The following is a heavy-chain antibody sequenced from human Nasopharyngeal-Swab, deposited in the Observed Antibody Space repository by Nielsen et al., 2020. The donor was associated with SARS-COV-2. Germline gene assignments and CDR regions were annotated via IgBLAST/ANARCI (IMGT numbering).Heavy chain of an antibody. CDR3: ALLVVITTGFDY. V-gene: IGHV2-5*02. J-gene: IGHJ4*02. CDR2: IYWDDDK. CDR1: GFSLTTSGVG. D-gene: IGHD3-22*01. Sequence: SGPTLVKPTQTLTLTCTFPGFSLTTSGVGVGWIRQPPGKALEWLALIYWDDDKCYSPSLKSRLTITKDTSKNQVVLTMTNMDPVDTATYYCALLVVITTGFDYWGQGTLVTVSS.